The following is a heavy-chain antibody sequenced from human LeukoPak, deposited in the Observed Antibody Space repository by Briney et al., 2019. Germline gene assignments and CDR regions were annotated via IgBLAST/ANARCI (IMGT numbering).Heavy chain of an antibody. Sequence: SETLSLTCAVYGGSFSGYYWSWIRQPPGKGLEWIGEINHSGSTNYNPSLKSRVTISVDKSKNQFSLKLSSVTAADTAVYYCARVRYDILTGSYGMDVWGQGTTVTVSS. CDR3: ARVRYDILTGSYGMDV. J-gene: IGHJ6*02. V-gene: IGHV4-34*01. D-gene: IGHD3-9*01. CDR1: GGSFSGYY. CDR2: INHSGST.